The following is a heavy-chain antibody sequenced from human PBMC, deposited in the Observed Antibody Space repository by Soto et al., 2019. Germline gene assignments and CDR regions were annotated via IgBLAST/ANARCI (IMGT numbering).Heavy chain of an antibody. CDR1: GFTFDDYA. D-gene: IGHD1-1*01. CDR2: ISWNSGSI. Sequence: GGSLRLSCAASGFTFDDYAMHWVRQAPGKGLEWVSGISWNSGSIGYADSVKGRFTISRDNAKNSLYLQMNSLRAEDTALYYCAKDTRTRMEAFDIWGQGTMVTVSS. J-gene: IGHJ3*02. V-gene: IGHV3-9*01. CDR3: AKDTRTRMEAFDI.